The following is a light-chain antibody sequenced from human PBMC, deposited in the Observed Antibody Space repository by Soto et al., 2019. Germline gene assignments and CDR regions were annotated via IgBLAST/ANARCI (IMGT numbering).Light chain of an antibody. CDR1: QSVGGNY. Sequence: EIVLTQSPGTLSLSPGERATLSCRASQSVGGNYLAWYQQKPGQAPRLLVYAASTRATGIPDRFSGSGSGTDLSLPIRRLEPEDFAVYYCQQYGSSLRTFGQGTKLEIK. CDR2: AAS. J-gene: IGKJ2*01. CDR3: QQYGSSLRT. V-gene: IGKV3-20*01.